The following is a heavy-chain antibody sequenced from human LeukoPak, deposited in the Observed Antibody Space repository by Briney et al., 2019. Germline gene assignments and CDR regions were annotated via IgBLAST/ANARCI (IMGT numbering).Heavy chain of an antibody. CDR1: RSASYA. D-gene: IGHD3-10*01. J-gene: IGHJ4*02. CDR3: AGDRGSFDY. Sequence: SVKVSCKASRSASYAIAWVRQAPGQGLEWMGEIIPIYNTPNYAQKFQGRVTITADDSTSTSYMELRSLRSDDTAVYYCAGDRGSFDYWGQGTLVTVSS. V-gene: IGHV1-69*13. CDR2: IIPIYNTP.